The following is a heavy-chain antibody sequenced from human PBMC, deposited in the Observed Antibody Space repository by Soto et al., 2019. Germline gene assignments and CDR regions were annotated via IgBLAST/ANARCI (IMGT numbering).Heavy chain of an antibody. CDR2: IKSKTDGGTT. D-gene: IGHD5-12*01. CDR3: TTGRGYDSQVYYYYYYYMDV. Sequence: PGGSLRLSCAASGFTFSNAWMSWVRQAPGKGLEWVGRIKSKTDGGTTDYAAPVKGRFTISRDDSKNTLYLQMNSLKTEDTAVYYCTTGRGYDSQVYYYYYYYMDVWGKGTTVTVSS. V-gene: IGHV3-15*01. CDR1: GFTFSNAW. J-gene: IGHJ6*03.